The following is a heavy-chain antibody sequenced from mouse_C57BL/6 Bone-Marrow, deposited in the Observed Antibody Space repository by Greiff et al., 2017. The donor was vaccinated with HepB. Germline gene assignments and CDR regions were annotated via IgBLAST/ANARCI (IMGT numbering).Heavy chain of an antibody. CDR2: ISSGSSTI. CDR1: GFTFSDYG. Sequence: EVQLVESGGGLVKPGGSLKLSCAASGFTFSDYGMHWVRQAPEKGLEWVAYISSGSSTIYYADTVKGRFTISRDNAKNTLFLQMTSLRSEDTAMYYCARSCSGYVGFAYWGQGTLVTVSA. V-gene: IGHV5-17*01. CDR3: ARSCSGYVGFAY. J-gene: IGHJ3*01. D-gene: IGHD3-2*02.